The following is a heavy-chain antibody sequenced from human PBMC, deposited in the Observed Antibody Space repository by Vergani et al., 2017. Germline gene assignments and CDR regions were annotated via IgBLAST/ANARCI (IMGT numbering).Heavy chain of an antibody. V-gene: IGHV3-23*01. CDR3: AKQPPFDYYESSGDYYVSNGYFDL. CDR1: GFPFRSYA. J-gene: IGHJ2*01. Sequence: EVQLLESGGGLVQPGGSLRLSCASSGFPFRSYAMSWVRQAPGKGLEWVSAISGSGGSTYYADSVKGRFTISRDNSKDTLYLQMNSLRAEDTAVYDCAKQPPFDYYESSGDYYVSNGYFDLWGRGTLVTVSS. D-gene: IGHD3-22*01. CDR2: ISGSGGST.